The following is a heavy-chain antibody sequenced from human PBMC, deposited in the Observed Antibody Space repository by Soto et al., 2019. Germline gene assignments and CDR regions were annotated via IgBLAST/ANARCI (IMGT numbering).Heavy chain of an antibody. Sequence: SETLSLTCTVSGGSISSYYWSWIRQPPGKGLEWIGYIYYSGSTNYNPSLKSRVTISVDTSKNQFSLKLSSVTAADTAVYYCARGTYYDFWSGLYYYYYYMDVWGKGTTVTVSS. CDR1: GGSISSYY. V-gene: IGHV4-59*01. J-gene: IGHJ6*03. CDR2: IYYSGST. CDR3: ARGTYYDFWSGLYYYYYYMDV. D-gene: IGHD3-3*01.